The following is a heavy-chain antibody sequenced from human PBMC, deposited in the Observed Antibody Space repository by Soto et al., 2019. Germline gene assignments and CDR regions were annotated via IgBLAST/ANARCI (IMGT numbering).Heavy chain of an antibody. Sequence: QITLKESGPTLVKPTQTLTLTCTFSGFSLSTSGVGVGWIRQPPGKALEWLALTYWDDDKRYSPSLKSRLTINKDTSTNPVVLTMTHMDTVDTATYDWAHRQRTVYFDYWGQGTLVTVSS. J-gene: IGHJ4*02. CDR2: TYWDDDK. V-gene: IGHV2-5*02. CDR3: AHRQRTVYFDY. D-gene: IGHD4-17*01. CDR1: GFSLSTSGVG.